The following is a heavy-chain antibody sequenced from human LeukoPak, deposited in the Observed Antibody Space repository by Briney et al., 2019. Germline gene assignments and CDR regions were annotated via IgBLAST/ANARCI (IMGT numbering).Heavy chain of an antibody. CDR2: IHYSGST. V-gene: IGHV4-39*01. J-gene: IGHJ4*02. CDR3: TRHHGYGDKIDY. CDR1: GASVPIASHY. Sequence: SETLSLTCTVSGASVPIASHYWAWIRQTPGKGLEWIGSIHYSGSTYYSPSLKSRPTISGDMYKSQFSLKLTFVTAADTAVYYCTRHHGYGDKIDYWGQGTLVTVSS. D-gene: IGHD4-23*01.